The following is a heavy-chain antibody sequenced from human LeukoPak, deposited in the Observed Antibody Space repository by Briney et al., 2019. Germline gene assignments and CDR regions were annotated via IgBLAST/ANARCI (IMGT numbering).Heavy chain of an antibody. D-gene: IGHD3-22*01. CDR2: INQDGGEK. CDR1: GFTFSSYW. Sequence: PGGSLRLSCAASGFTFSSYWMTWVRQAPGKGLEWVANINQDGGEKYYVDSVKGRFTISRDNAKNSLYLQMNSLRAEDTAVYYCARAVRYYYDSSDSGFDYWGQGTLVTVSS. V-gene: IGHV3-7*01. J-gene: IGHJ4*02. CDR3: ARAVRYYYDSSDSGFDY.